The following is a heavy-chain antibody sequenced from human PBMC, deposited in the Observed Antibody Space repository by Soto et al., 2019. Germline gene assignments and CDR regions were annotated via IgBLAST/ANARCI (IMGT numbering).Heavy chain of an antibody. CDR3: AKDHGSQQLGDY. D-gene: IGHD6-13*01. Sequence: GGSLRLSCAASGFTFSSYGMHWVRQAPGKGLEWVAVISYDGSNKYYADSVKGRFTISRDNSKNTLYLQMNSLRAEDTAVYYCAKDHGSQQLGDYWGQGTLVTVSS. CDR2: ISYDGSNK. J-gene: IGHJ4*02. V-gene: IGHV3-30*18. CDR1: GFTFSSYG.